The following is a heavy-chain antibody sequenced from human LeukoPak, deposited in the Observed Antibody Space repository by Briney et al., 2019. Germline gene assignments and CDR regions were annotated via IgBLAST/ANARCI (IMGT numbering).Heavy chain of an antibody. V-gene: IGHV3-9*01. CDR2: ISWNSGDI. CDR1: GFTFDDYA. D-gene: IGHD6-13*01. J-gene: IGHJ4*02. Sequence: GGSLRLSCAASGFTFDDYAMHWVRQAPGKGLEWVSGISWNSGDIEYADSVKGRFTISRDNAKNSLYLQMNSLRAEDTAVYYCATQQYSSSWYEIDYWGQGTLVTVSS. CDR3: ATQQYSSSWYEIDY.